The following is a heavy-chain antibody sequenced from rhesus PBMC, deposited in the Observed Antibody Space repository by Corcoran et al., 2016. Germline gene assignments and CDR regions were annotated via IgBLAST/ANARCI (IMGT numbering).Heavy chain of an antibody. CDR2: INGNSGST. J-gene: IGHJ4*01. V-gene: IGHV4-80*01. CDR1: GGSFSSYW. D-gene: IGHD6-25*01. CDR3: ASLVAAGY. Sequence: QVQLQESGPGLVKPSETLSLTCAVSGGSFSSYWWSWIRQPPGKGLEWIGEINGNSGSTNYNPSLKSRVTSSRDTSKNQFSLKLSAVTAADTAVYYCASLVAAGYWGQGVLVTVSS.